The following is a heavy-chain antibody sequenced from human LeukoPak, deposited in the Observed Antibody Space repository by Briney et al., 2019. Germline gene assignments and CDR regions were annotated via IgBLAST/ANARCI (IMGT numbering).Heavy chain of an antibody. J-gene: IGHJ1*01. Sequence: PGGSPRLSCAASGFTFDDYGMTWVRQVPGKGLEWIAEINWIGDTTRYGGSVKGRFTISRDNAKNSLDLQINSLRVEDTAFYYCATNPPGRTYLQDWGQGTLVTVSS. CDR3: ATNPPGRTYLQD. D-gene: IGHD1-1*01. CDR1: GFTFDDYG. V-gene: IGHV3-20*04. CDR2: INWIGDTT.